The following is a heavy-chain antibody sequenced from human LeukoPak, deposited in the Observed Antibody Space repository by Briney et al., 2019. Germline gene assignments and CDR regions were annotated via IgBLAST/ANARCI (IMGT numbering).Heavy chain of an antibody. CDR1: GFTFSGFW. CDR3: ARSSYSSSSSV. J-gene: IGHJ3*01. D-gene: IGHD6-6*01. CDR2: INSDGSEG. V-gene: IGHV3-7*03. Sequence: GGSLRLSCAVSGFTFSGFWMSWSRQAPGKGLEWVASINSDGSEGYYADAVKGRFTISRDNAKNSLYLQINSLRAEDAAVYYCARSSYSSSSSVWGQGTMVTVSS.